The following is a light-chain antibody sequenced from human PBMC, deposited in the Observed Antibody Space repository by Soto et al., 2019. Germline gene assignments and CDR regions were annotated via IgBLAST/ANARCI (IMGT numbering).Light chain of an antibody. V-gene: IGLV2-23*01. Sequence: QSALTQPASVSGSPGQSITISCTGSSSDVGSYNLVSWYQHHPGKAPKVVIYEDNKRPSGVSDRFSGSKSGNTASLTISGLQAEDEADYYCCSYVRSNALVFGGGTKLTVL. CDR3: CSYVRSNALV. CDR2: EDN. J-gene: IGLJ2*01. CDR1: SSDVGSYNL.